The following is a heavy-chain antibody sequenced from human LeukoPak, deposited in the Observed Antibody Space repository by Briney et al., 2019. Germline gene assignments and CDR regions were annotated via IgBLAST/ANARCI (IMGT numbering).Heavy chain of an antibody. D-gene: IGHD5-18*01. CDR2: IIGSGGST. CDR3: AKVSRPGYRYAHTPEYYGMDV. Sequence: GGSLRLSCAASGVTFSSYAMSCVRQAPGEGVEWVSAIIGSGGSTYYSASVKGRFPISRDNSKNTMYLKMTTLRPEDTAVYYCAKVSRPGYRYAHTPEYYGMDVWGQGTTVTVSS. V-gene: IGHV3-23*01. CDR1: GVTFSSYA. J-gene: IGHJ6*02.